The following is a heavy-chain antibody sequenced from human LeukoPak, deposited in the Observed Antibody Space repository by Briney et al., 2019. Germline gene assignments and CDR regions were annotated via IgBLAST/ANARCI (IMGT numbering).Heavy chain of an antibody. J-gene: IGHJ4*02. Sequence: SETLSLTCTVSGGSINSYYWSWIRQPPGKGLEWIGYIYYIGSTNYNPSLKSRVTISVDTSKNQFSLKVSSVTAADTAVYYCARLPPKLKRPKYSSSWYDYWGQGTLVTVSS. CDR2: IYYIGST. CDR3: ARLPPKLKRPKYSSSWYDY. V-gene: IGHV4-59*08. CDR1: GGSINSYY. D-gene: IGHD6-13*01.